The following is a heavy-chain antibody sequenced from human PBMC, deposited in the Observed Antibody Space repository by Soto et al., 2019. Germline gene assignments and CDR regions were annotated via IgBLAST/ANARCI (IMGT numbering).Heavy chain of an antibody. CDR3: AREGTTVDSYYYYGMDV. CDR2: SYYSGST. J-gene: IGHJ6*02. D-gene: IGHD1-1*01. Sequence: QVQLQESGPGLVKPSETLSLTCTVSGGSISSYYWSWIRQPPGKGLDWIGYSYYSGSTNYNPSLKSRVTISVDTSKNQFSLKLSSVTAADTAVYYCAREGTTVDSYYYYGMDVWGQGTTVTVSS. V-gene: IGHV4-59*01. CDR1: GGSISSYY.